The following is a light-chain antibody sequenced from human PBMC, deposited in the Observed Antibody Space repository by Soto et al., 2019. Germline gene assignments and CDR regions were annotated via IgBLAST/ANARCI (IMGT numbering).Light chain of an antibody. CDR2: RND. Sequence: QSVLTQPPSASGTPGQRVIISCSGSSSNIGSSNVYWYQQLPGTAPKLLIYRNDQRPSGVPDRFSGSKSGTSASLGISGLRSEDEADYYCAAWDDSLSGSVFGGGTKLTVL. V-gene: IGLV1-47*01. CDR1: SSNIGSSN. J-gene: IGLJ3*02. CDR3: AAWDDSLSGSV.